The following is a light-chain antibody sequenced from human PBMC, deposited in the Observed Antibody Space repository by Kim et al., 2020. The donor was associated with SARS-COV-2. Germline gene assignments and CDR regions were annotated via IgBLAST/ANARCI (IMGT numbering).Light chain of an antibody. Sequence: IQLTQSPSSLSAFVGDRVTITCRASQGISSYLAWYQQKPGKAPKLLIYGASTLQSGVPSRFSGSASGTDFTLTISSLQPEDFATYYCQQLNSYPLTFGGGTKVDIK. CDR1: QGISSY. CDR2: GAS. V-gene: IGKV1-9*01. J-gene: IGKJ4*01. CDR3: QQLNSYPLT.